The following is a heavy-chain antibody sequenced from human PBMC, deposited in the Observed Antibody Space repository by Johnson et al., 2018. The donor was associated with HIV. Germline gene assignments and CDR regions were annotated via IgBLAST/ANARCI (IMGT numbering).Heavy chain of an antibody. V-gene: IGHV3-NL1*01. CDR1: GFTFSSYA. J-gene: IGHJ3*02. CDR2: INWNGGST. CDR3: AKESGGSGSYYIGDMGDAFDI. D-gene: IGHD3-10*01. Sequence: QMLLVESGGGVVQPGRSLRLSCAASGFTFSSYAMHWVRQAPGKGLEWVSGINWNGGSTGYADSVKGRFTISSDNSENTVYLQMNSLRAEDTAVYFCAKESGGSGSYYIGDMGDAFDIWGQGTLVTVSS.